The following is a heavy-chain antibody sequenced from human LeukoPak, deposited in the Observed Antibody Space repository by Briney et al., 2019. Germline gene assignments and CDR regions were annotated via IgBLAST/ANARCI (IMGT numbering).Heavy chain of an antibody. CDR2: INHSGST. D-gene: IGHD4-11*01. V-gene: IGHV4-39*07. J-gene: IGHJ4*02. CDR1: GGSISSSSYY. CDR3: ATSLLDYTFDY. Sequence: SETLSLTCTVSGGSISSSSYYWGWIRQPPGKGLEWIGEINHSGSTNYSPSLKSRVTISVDTSKNQFSLKLSSVTAADTAVYYCATSLLDYTFDYWGQGTLVTVSS.